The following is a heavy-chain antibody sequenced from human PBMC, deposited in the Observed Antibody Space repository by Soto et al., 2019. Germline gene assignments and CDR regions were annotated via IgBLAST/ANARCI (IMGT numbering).Heavy chain of an antibody. Sequence: ASVKVSCKASGYTFTSSGISWVRQAPGQGPEWMGWISTYNGNTNYAQNLQGRVTMTTDTSTSTAYMELRGLRSDDTAVYYCARTVAGYFDYWGQGXLVTVPS. V-gene: IGHV1-18*01. CDR1: GYTFTSSG. D-gene: IGHD6-19*01. CDR3: ARTVAGYFDY. CDR2: ISTYNGNT. J-gene: IGHJ4*02.